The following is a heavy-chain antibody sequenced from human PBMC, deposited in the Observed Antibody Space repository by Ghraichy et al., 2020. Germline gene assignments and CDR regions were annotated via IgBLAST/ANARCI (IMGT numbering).Heavy chain of an antibody. D-gene: IGHD4-17*01. CDR2: INQDGGET. V-gene: IGHV3-7*01. CDR1: GFTFSSYW. CDR3: ARNDRDYGDYGNDY. Sequence: SCAASGFTFSSYWMAWIRQAPGKGLEWLANINQDGGETYYVDSVKGRFTISRDNAKKSLYLQMNSLRVEDTAVYYCARNDRDYGDYGNDYWGQGTLVTVSS. J-gene: IGHJ4*02.